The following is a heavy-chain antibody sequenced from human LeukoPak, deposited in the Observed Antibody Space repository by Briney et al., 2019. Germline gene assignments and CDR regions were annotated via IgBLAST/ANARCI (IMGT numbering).Heavy chain of an antibody. Sequence: PGGSLRLSCAASGFTFSSYSMNWVRQAPGKGLEWVSSISSSSSYIYYADSVKGRFTISRDNSKNTLYLQMNSLRAEDTAVYYCAKDHHTGAGPPLGISGLDYWGQGTLVTVSS. CDR1: GFTFSSYS. J-gene: IGHJ4*02. V-gene: IGHV3-21*01. CDR3: AKDHHTGAGPPLGISGLDY. CDR2: ISSSSSYI. D-gene: IGHD1-26*01.